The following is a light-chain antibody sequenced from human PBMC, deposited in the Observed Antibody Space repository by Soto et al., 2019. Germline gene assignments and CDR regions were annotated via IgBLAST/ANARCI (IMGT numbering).Light chain of an antibody. CDR1: SSDVGGYNY. CDR3: SSYTSSSTPYV. Sequence: QSALTQPASVSGSPGQSITISCTGTSSDVGGYNYVSWYQQHPGKAPKLMIYEVSNLPSGVSNRFSGSKSGNTASLTISGLQAEDEADYYCSSYTSSSTPYVVGTGTKVTVL. CDR2: EVS. V-gene: IGLV2-14*01. J-gene: IGLJ1*01.